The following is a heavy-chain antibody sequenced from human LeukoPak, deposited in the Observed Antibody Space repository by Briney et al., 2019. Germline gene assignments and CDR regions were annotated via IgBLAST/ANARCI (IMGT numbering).Heavy chain of an antibody. D-gene: IGHD3-10*01. CDR1: GFTFSSYA. CDR2: ISGSGGST. Sequence: GGSLRLSCAASGFTFSSYAMSWVRQAPGKGLEWVLAISGSGGSTYYADSVKGRFTISRDNSKNTLYLQMNSLRAEDTAVYYCAKIHYGSGSLFDYWGQGTLVTVSS. V-gene: IGHV3-23*01. CDR3: AKIHYGSGSLFDY. J-gene: IGHJ4*02.